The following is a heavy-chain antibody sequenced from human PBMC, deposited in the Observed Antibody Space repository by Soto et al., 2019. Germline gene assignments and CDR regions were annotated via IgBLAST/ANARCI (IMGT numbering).Heavy chain of an antibody. D-gene: IGHD3-3*01. V-gene: IGHV1-69*01. J-gene: IGHJ3*02. CDR2: IIPIFGTA. CDR1: GGTFSSYA. CDR3: ARTGNDFWSGYYDAFDI. Sequence: QVQLVQSGAEVKTPGSSVKVSCKASGGTFSSYAISWVRQAPGQGLEWMGGIIPIFGTANYAQKFQGRVTITADESTSTAYMELSSLRSEDTAVYYCARTGNDFWSGYYDAFDIWGQGTMVTVSS.